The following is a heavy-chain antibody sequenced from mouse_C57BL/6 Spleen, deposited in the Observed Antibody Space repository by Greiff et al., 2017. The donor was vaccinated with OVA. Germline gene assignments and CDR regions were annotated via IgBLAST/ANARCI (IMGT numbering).Heavy chain of an antibody. Sequence: EVQVVESGPELVKPGASVKISCKASGYSFTGYYMHWVKQSHGNILDWIGHIHPYNGVSSYNQKFKGKATLTVDKSSSTAYLELRSLTSEDAAVYYCAGYYCDWYFDVWGTGTTVTVSS. J-gene: IGHJ1*03. CDR2: IHPYNGVS. CDR1: GYSFTGYY. D-gene: IGHD1-1*01. V-gene: IGHV1-31*01. CDR3: AGYYCDWYFDV.